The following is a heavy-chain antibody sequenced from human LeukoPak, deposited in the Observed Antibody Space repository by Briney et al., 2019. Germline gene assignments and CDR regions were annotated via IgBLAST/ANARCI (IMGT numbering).Heavy chain of an antibody. CDR2: IKQDGSEK. D-gene: IGHD6-13*01. J-gene: IGHJ4*02. CDR3: ARVRGAAGVFDY. V-gene: IGHV3-7*01. CDR1: GFTFSSYG. Sequence: GGSLRLSCAASGFTFSSYGMHWVRQAPGKGLEWVANIKQDGSEKYYVDSVKGRFTISRDNAKNSLYLQMNSLRAEDTAVYYCARVRGAAGVFDYWGQGTLVTVSS.